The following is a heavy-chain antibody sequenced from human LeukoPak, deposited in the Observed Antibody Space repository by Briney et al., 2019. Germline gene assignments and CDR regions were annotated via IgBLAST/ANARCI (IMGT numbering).Heavy chain of an antibody. Sequence: PGRSLRLSCAASGFTFDDYAMHWVRQAPGKGLEWVSYISSSSSTIYYADSVKGRFTISRDNAKNSLYLQMNSLRAEDTAVYYCARGGGRYYYDSSGYPFDYWGQGTLVTVSS. CDR1: GFTFDDYA. D-gene: IGHD3-22*01. CDR3: ARGGGRYYYDSSGYPFDY. CDR2: ISSSSSTI. J-gene: IGHJ4*02. V-gene: IGHV3-48*04.